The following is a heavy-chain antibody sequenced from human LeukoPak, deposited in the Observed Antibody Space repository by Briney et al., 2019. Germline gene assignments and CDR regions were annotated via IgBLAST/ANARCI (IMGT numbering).Heavy chain of an antibody. V-gene: IGHV3-23*01. CDR2: ISGGGTT. Sequence: GGSLRLSCAASGFTFNSYAMSWVRQAPGKGLEWVSVISGGGTTDYADSVKGRFTISRDNSKNTLYLQMNSLRAEDTAVYYCAKDGVATGLTHFDYWGQGTLVTVSS. CDR3: AKDGVATGLTHFDY. J-gene: IGHJ4*02. CDR1: GFTFNSYA. D-gene: IGHD5-12*01.